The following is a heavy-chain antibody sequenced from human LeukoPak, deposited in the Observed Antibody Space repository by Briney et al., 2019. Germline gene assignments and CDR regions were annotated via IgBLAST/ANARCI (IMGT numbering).Heavy chain of an antibody. CDR2: ISSSGSTI. V-gene: IGHV3-48*03. D-gene: IGHD3-10*01. CDR1: GFTFSSYE. CDR3: ARDPIRYGSGTGDV. Sequence: GGSLRLSCAASGFTFSSYEMNWVRQAPGKGLEWVSYISSSGSTIYYADSVKGRFTISRDNAENSLYLQMNSLRAEDTAVYYCARDPIRYGSGTGDVWGKGTTVTVSS. J-gene: IGHJ6*04.